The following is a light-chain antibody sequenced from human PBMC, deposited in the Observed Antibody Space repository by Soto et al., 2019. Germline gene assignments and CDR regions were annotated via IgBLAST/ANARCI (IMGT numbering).Light chain of an antibody. CDR2: EVT. CDR3: TSYSSGSTHVL. J-gene: IGLJ2*01. Sequence: QSALTQPASVSGSPGQSITISGTGTGSDVGGYNYVSWYQQHPGKVPKLLISEVTNRPSGVSNRFSGSKSGNTASLTISGLQAADEADYYCTSYSSGSTHVLFGGGTQLTVL. V-gene: IGLV2-14*01. CDR1: GSDVGGYNY.